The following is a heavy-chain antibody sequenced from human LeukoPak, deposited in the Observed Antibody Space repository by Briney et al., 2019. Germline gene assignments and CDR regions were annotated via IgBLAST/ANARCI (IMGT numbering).Heavy chain of an antibody. J-gene: IGHJ4*02. CDR3: ARGGGREAVAAKFDY. D-gene: IGHD6-19*01. CDR1: GGSISSYY. CDR2: IYYSGST. Sequence: PSETLSLTCTVSGGSISSYYWSWIRQPPGKGLEWIGYIYYSGSTNYNPSLKSRVTISVDTSKNRFSLKLSSVTAADTAVYYCARGGGREAVAAKFDYWGQGTLVTVSS. V-gene: IGHV4-59*01.